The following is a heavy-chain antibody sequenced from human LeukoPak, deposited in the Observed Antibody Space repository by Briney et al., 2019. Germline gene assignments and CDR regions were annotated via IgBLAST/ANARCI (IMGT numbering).Heavy chain of an antibody. Sequence: GASVKVSCKASGGTFSSYAISWVRQATGQGLEWMGWMNPNSGNTGYAQKFQGRVTMTRNTSISTAYMELSSLRSEDTAVYYCARGSNYDILTGPVWGQGTLVTVSS. CDR1: GGTFSSYA. CDR2: MNPNSGNT. V-gene: IGHV1-8*02. CDR3: ARGSNYDILTGPV. J-gene: IGHJ4*02. D-gene: IGHD3-9*01.